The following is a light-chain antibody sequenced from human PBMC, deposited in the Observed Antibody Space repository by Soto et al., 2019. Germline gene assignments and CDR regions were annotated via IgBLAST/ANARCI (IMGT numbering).Light chain of an antibody. CDR1: TLPKQY. Sequence: SYELTQPPSVSVSPGQTTRITCSGETLPKQYAYWYQQKPGQAPVMLIYKDTERSSGIPERFSGSSSGTTVTLTISGAQAEDEADYHCQSADSSGTYVVFGGGTKLTVL. CDR2: KDT. J-gene: IGLJ2*01. V-gene: IGLV3-25*02. CDR3: QSADSSGTYVV.